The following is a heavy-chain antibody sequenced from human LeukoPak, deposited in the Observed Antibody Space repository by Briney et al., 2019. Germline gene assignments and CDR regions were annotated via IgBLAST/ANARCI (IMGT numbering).Heavy chain of an antibody. Sequence: GGSLRLSCAASGFTFSSYGMHWVHQAPGKGLEWVAFIRYDGSNKYYADSVKGRFTISRDNSKNTLYLQMNSLRAEDTAVYYCAKDSARLRDIVVVPAALPDYWGQGTLVTVSS. D-gene: IGHD2-2*01. V-gene: IGHV3-30*02. J-gene: IGHJ4*02. CDR2: IRYDGSNK. CDR3: AKDSARLRDIVVVPAALPDY. CDR1: GFTFSSYG.